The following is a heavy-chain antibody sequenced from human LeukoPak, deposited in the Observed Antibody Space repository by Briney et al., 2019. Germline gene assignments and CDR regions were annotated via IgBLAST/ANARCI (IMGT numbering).Heavy chain of an antibody. V-gene: IGHV1-2*02. Sequence: ATVKVSCKASGYTFTGYYMHWVRQAPGQGLEWMGWINPNSGGTNYAQKFQGRVTMTRDTSISTAYMELSRLRSDDTAVYYCARDEAIVGATIDYWGQGTLVIVSS. D-gene: IGHD1-26*01. J-gene: IGHJ4*02. CDR1: GYTFTGYY. CDR2: INPNSGGT. CDR3: ARDEAIVGATIDY.